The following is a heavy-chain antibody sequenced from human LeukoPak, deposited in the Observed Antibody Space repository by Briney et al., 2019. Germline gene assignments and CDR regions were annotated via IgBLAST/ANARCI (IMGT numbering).Heavy chain of an antibody. CDR3: ARQSSGTYYSAFDI. D-gene: IGHD1-26*01. J-gene: IGHJ3*02. CDR2: IYPGDSDI. CDR1: GYSFTTYW. V-gene: IGHV5-51*01. Sequence: GESLKISCKGSGYSFTTYWIAWVRQMPGKGLEWMAIIYPGDSDIRYSPSFQGQVTISADMSITTAYLQWTSLKASDTAIYYCARQSSGTYYSAFDIWGQGAMVTVSS.